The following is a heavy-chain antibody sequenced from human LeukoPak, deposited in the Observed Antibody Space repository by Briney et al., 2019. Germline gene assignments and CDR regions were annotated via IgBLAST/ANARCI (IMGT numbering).Heavy chain of an antibody. V-gene: IGHV3-23*01. J-gene: IGHJ4*02. Sequence: HPGGSLRLSCAASGFTFSSYAMSWVRQAPGKGLEWVSAISGSGGSTYYAGSVKGRFTISRDNSKNTLYLQMNSLRAEDTAVYYCAKAPFGGVIAFDYWGQGTLVTVSS. CDR2: ISGSGGST. CDR3: AKAPFGGVIAFDY. CDR1: GFTFSSYA. D-gene: IGHD3-16*01.